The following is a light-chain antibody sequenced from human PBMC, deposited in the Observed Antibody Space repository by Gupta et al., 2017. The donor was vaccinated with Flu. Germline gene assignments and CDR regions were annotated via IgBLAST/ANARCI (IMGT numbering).Light chain of an antibody. CDR2: GVS. V-gene: IGKV3-20*01. Sequence: EIVLTQSPGTLSLSPGERATLSCRASQSIGSNNYLSWFQQKPGQAPRLVIYGVSNRATGIPDRFSGSGSATYFSLTISRLEPEDFAVYFCEQYAESPRAFGQGTKVEIK. CDR1: QSIGSNNY. CDR3: EQYAESPRA. J-gene: IGKJ1*01.